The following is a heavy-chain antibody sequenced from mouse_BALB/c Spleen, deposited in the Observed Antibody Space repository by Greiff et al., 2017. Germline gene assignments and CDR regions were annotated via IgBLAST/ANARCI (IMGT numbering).Heavy chain of an antibody. CDR2: ISYSGST. CDR1: GYSITSDYA. V-gene: IGHV3-2*02. Sequence: EVQLQESGPGLVKPSQSLSLTCTVTGYSITSDYAWNWIRQFPGNKLEWMGYISYSGSTSYNPSLKSRISITRDTSKNQFFLQLNSVTTEDTATYYCAKGYRYDDGGFDYWGQGTTLTVSS. CDR3: AKGYRYDDGGFDY. D-gene: IGHD2-14*01. J-gene: IGHJ2*01.